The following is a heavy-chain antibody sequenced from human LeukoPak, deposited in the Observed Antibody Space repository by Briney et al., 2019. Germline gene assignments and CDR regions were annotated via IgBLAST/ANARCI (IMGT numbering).Heavy chain of an antibody. V-gene: IGHV4-39*07. Sequence: PTESLSLTCTVSGGSISSSSYYWGWIRQPPGKGLEWIGSIHYTGTTYYNPSLKSRVTISVDTSKNQFSLKLSFVTAADTAVYYCAREFHARFDPWGQGTLVTVSS. CDR3: AREFHARFDP. J-gene: IGHJ5*02. CDR2: IHYTGTT. CDR1: GGSISSSSYY.